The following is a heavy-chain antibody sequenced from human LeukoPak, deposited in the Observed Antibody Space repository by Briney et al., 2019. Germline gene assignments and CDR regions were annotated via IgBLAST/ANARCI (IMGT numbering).Heavy chain of an antibody. CDR3: ARDQNAYCSSTSCLTNWFDP. V-gene: IGHV1-18*01. CDR1: GYTFTSYG. Sequence: ASVKVSCKASGYTFTSYGISWVRQAPGQGLEWMGWISAYNGNTNYAQKLQGRVTMTTDTSTSTAYMELRSLRSDDTAVYYCARDQNAYCSSTSCLTNWFDPWGQGTLVIVSS. J-gene: IGHJ5*02. D-gene: IGHD2-2*01. CDR2: ISAYNGNT.